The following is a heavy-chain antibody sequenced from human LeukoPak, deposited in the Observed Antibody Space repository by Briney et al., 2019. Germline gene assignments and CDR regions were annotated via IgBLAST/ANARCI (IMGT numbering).Heavy chain of an antibody. Sequence: GGSLRLSCAASGFTFSSYAMHWVRQAPGKGLEWVAVISYDGSNKYYADSVKGRFTISRDNAKNSLYLQMNSLRAEDTAVYYCARASHSSSWYSYFDYWGQGTMVTVSS. J-gene: IGHJ4*03. CDR3: ARASHSSSWYSYFDY. CDR1: GFTFSSYA. D-gene: IGHD6-13*01. CDR2: ISYDGSNK. V-gene: IGHV3-30-3*01.